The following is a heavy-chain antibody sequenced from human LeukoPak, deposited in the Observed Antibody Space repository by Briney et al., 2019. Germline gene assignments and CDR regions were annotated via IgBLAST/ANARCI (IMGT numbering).Heavy chain of an antibody. CDR1: GGSISSHY. Sequence: PSETLSLTCTVSGGSISSHYWSWIRQPPGKGLEWIGYIYYSGSTNYNPSLKSRVTISVDTSKNQFSLKLSSVTAADTAVYYCARRGDYWGQGTLVTVSS. CDR3: ARRGDY. J-gene: IGHJ4*02. CDR2: IYYSGST. D-gene: IGHD6-25*01. V-gene: IGHV4-59*11.